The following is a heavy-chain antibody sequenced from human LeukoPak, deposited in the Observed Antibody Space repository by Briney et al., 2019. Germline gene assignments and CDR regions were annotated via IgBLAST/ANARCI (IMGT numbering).Heavy chain of an antibody. V-gene: IGHV1-8*01. D-gene: IGHD3-22*01. CDR2: MNRNSGNT. J-gene: IGHJ4*02. CDR1: GYTFTSYD. Sequence: ASVKVSCKASGYTFTSYDINWVRQATGQGLEWMGWMNRNSGNTGYAQKFQGRVTMTRNTSISTAYMELSSLRSEDTAVYYCARVGRYYDSSGYYYDYWGQGTLVTVSS. CDR3: ARVGRYYDSSGYYYDY.